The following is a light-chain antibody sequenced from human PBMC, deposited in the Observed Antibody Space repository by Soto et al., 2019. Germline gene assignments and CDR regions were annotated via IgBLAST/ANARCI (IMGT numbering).Light chain of an antibody. V-gene: IGKV3-20*01. CDR2: GAS. CDR1: RSVSSSY. CDR3: QQYGSSPPYT. J-gene: IGKJ2*01. Sequence: IVLTQSPDTLSLSPGERATLYCRASRSVSSSYLAWYQHKAGQAPRLLISGASNRATDIPDRFSGSESGTDCTLTISRLEPEDFAVYYCQQYGSSPPYTFGQGTKLEIK.